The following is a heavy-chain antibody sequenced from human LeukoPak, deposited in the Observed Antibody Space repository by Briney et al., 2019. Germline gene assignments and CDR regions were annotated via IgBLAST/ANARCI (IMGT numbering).Heavy chain of an antibody. J-gene: IGHJ4*02. CDR1: GGSISSYY. D-gene: IGHD5-24*01. CDR3: ARGTQRWLQSPPHY. CDR2: IYYSGST. V-gene: IGHV4-39*07. Sequence: SETLSLTCTVSGGSISSYYWSWIRQPPGKGLEWIGSIYYSGSTYYNPSLKSRVTISVDTSKNQFSLKLSSVTAADTAVYYCARGTQRWLQSPPHYWGQGTLVTVSS.